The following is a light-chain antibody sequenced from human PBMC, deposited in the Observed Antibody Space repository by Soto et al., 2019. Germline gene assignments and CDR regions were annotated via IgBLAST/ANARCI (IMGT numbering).Light chain of an antibody. J-gene: IGLJ1*01. CDR3: CSYTTSNTRQIV. V-gene: IGLV2-14*01. Sequence: QSALTQPASVSGSRGQSITISCTGTSSDVGGYNYVSWYQQHPGKAPKFMIYDVSNRPSGVSNRFSGSKSGNTASLTISGLQAEDEADYYGCSYTTSNTRQIVFGTGTKVTVL. CDR1: SSDVGGYNY. CDR2: DVS.